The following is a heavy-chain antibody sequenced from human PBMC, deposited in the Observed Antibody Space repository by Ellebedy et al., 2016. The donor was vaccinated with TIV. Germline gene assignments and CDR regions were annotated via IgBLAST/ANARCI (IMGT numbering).Heavy chain of an antibody. CDR3: AIDLWNEPPSPMEN. D-gene: IGHD3-3*01. V-gene: IGHV3-11*01. J-gene: IGHJ4*02. Sequence: GGSLRLXCAASGSTFSDFYMSWIRQAPGQGLEWVSYISGSGSTIYYADSVKGRFTISRDNAKNSLYLQMNSLRAEDTAVYYCAIDLWNEPPSPMENWGQGTLVTVSS. CDR1: GSTFSDFY. CDR2: ISGSGSTI.